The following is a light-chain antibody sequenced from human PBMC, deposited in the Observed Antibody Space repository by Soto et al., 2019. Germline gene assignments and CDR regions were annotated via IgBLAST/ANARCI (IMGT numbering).Light chain of an antibody. CDR1: QSVSSD. CDR3: QQYNNWTWT. V-gene: IGKV3-15*01. CDR2: GAS. J-gene: IGKJ1*01. Sequence: EIVMTQSPSTLSVSPGDRATLSCRASQSVSSDLAWYQQKPGQAPSLLIYGASTRATGIPARFSGTGSGTEFTLTTCSLQTEDGAVYNGQQYNNWTWTFAQGTKGEIK.